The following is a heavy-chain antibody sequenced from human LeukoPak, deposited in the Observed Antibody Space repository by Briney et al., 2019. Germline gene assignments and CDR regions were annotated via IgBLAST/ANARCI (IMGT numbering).Heavy chain of an antibody. J-gene: IGHJ4*02. CDR2: MNPNSGNT. V-gene: IGHV1-8*01. CDR3: ARVALIWYSSSWYYFDY. D-gene: IGHD6-13*01. CDR1: GYTFTSYD. Sequence: ASVKVSCKASGYTFTSYDINWVRQATGQGLEWMGWMNPNSGNTGYAQKFQGRVTMTRNTSISTAYMELSSLRSEDTAVYYCARVALIWYSSSWYYFDYWGQGTLVTVSS.